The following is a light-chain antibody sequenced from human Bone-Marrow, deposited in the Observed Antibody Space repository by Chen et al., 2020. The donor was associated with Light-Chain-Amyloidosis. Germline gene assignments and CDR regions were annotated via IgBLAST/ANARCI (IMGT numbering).Light chain of an antibody. J-gene: IGLJ3*02. V-gene: IGLV6-57*01. Sequence: NFMLTQPNSVSESPGKTVIIYCTRSSGSIATNYVQWHQQRPGSSPTTVIYEDDQRPSGVPDRFSGSIDRSSNSASLTISGLKTEDEADYYCQSYQGSSQGVFGGGTKLTVL. CDR1: SGSIATNY. CDR2: EDD. CDR3: QSYQGSSQGV.